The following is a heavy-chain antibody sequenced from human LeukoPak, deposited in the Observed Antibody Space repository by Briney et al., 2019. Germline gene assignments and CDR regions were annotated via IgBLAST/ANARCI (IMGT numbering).Heavy chain of an antibody. J-gene: IGHJ6*03. CDR2: ILDSGYST. V-gene: IGHV3-23*01. Sequence: GSLRLSCAASGFTFSSYAMSWVRQAPGKGLEWVSGILDSGYSTYYANSVKGRFTISRDNSNNTLYLQMNSLRAEDTAVYYCAKLGGHPLHNYYVGVWGKGTTVAVSS. CDR3: AKLGGHPLHNYYVGV. D-gene: IGHD3-16*01. CDR1: GFTFSSYA.